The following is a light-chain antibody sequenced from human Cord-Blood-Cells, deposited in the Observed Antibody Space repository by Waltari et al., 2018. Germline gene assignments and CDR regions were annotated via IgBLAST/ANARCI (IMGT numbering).Light chain of an antibody. CDR3: SSYTSSSTYV. CDR2: DVS. Sequence: QSALTQPASLSGSPGQSITISCTGTRSDVGGYNYVSWYQQHPGKSPKLMIYDVSNRPSGVSNRFSGSKSGDTAALTISGLQAEDEADYYCSSYTSSSTYVFGTGTKVTVL. CDR1: RSDVGGYNY. V-gene: IGLV2-14*03. J-gene: IGLJ1*01.